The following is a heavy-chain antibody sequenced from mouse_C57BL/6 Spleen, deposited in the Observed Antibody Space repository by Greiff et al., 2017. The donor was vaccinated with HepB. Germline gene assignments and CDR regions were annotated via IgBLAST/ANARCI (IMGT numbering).Heavy chain of an antibody. J-gene: IGHJ4*01. Sequence: QVQLQQPGAELVKPGASVKLSCKASGYTFTSYWMHWVKQRPGQGLEWIGMIHPNSGSTNYNEKFKSKATLTVDKSSSTAYMQLSSLTSEDSAVYYCARKGLWSHMDYWGQGTSVTVSS. D-gene: IGHD1-1*02. CDR1: GYTFTSYW. V-gene: IGHV1-64*01. CDR2: IHPNSGST. CDR3: ARKGLWSHMDY.